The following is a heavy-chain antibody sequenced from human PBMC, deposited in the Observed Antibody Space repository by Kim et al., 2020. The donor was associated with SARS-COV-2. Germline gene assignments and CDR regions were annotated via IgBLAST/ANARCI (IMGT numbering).Heavy chain of an antibody. J-gene: IGHJ4*02. V-gene: IGHV3-53*01. Sequence: GGSLRLSCAASGFTVSSNYMSWVRQAPGKGLECVSVFYSGGSTYYADSVKGRFTISRDNSKNTLYLQMNSLRAEDTAVYYSASESSSGGVLDYWGQGTLVTVSS. CDR3: ASESSSGGVLDY. CDR2: FYSGGST. D-gene: IGHD6-25*01. CDR1: GFTVSSNY.